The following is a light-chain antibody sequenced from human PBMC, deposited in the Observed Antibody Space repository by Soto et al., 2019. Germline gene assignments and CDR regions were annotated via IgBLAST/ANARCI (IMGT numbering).Light chain of an antibody. CDR1: QSVSSSY. CDR2: GAS. CDR3: QQYGISPKT. Sequence: VVTKWPSTLFLYPGERATLSCRASQSVSSSYLAWYQQKPGQTPRLLIYGASSRATGIPDRFSGSGSGTDFTLTISRLEPEDFAVYYCQQYGISPKTYDQGTKVDIK. J-gene: IGKJ1*01. V-gene: IGKV3-20*01.